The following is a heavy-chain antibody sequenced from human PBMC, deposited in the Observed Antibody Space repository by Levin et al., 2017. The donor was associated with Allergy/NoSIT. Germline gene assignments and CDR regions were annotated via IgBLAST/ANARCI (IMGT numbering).Heavy chain of an antibody. J-gene: IGHJ3*02. CDR2: IWYDGSNK. D-gene: IGHD3-9*01. V-gene: IGHV3-33*01. CDR3: ARDGVLRYFDWLLGDAFDI. Sequence: GGSLRLSCAASGFTFSSYGMHWVRQAPGKGLEWVAVIWYDGSNKYYADSVKGRFTISRDNSKNTLYLQMNSLRAEDTAVYYCARDGVLRYFDWLLGDAFDIWGQGTMVTVSS. CDR1: GFTFSSYG.